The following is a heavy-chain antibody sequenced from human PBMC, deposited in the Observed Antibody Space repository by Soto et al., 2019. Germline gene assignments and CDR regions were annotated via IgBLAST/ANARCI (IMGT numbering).Heavy chain of an antibody. CDR3: AKFFVETGGSSGWPWSFHY. J-gene: IGHJ4*02. D-gene: IGHD6-25*01. V-gene: IGHV3-23*01. CDR1: GFTFSSYD. Sequence: EVQLLESGGGLVQPGRSLRLSCAASGFTFSSYDMSWVRQAPGQGLDWVSAISGSGGTTYYADSVKGRFTISRDNSKNTLFLQMNSLRAEDTAVYYCAKFFVETGGSSGWPWSFHYWGQGTLVTVSS. CDR2: ISGSGGTT.